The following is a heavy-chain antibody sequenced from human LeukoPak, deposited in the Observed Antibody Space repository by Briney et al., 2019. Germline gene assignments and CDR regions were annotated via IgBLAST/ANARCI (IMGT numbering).Heavy chain of an antibody. J-gene: IGHJ5*02. CDR2: ISAYNGNT. CDR1: GYTFTSYG. D-gene: IGHD6-6*01. CDR3: ARGRKSSSSAYNWFDP. Sequence: ASVKVSCKASGYTFTSYGISWVRQAPGQGLEWMGWISAYNGNTNYARKLQGRVTMTTDTSTSTAYMELRSLRSDDTAVYYCARGRKSSSSAYNWFDPWGQGALVTVSS. V-gene: IGHV1-18*01.